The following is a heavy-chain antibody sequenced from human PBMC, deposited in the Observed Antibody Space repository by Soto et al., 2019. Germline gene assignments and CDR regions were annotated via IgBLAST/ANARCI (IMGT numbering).Heavy chain of an antibody. D-gene: IGHD2-2*01. V-gene: IGHV5-51*01. CDR1: GYRFPSYW. J-gene: IGHJ6*02. CDR2: IYPGDSDT. CDR3: ARQGSNGAYYYYGMDV. Sequence: HGESLKISCKGSGYRFPSYWIAWVRQTPGKGLEWMGIIYPGDSDTIYNPSFQGQVTFSADKSTSTAYLHWSSLKASDTAIYYCARQGSNGAYYYYGMDVWGQGTTVTV.